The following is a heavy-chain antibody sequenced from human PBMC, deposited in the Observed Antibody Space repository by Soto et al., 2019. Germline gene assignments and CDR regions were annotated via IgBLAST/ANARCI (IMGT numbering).Heavy chain of an antibody. CDR1: GLSLSNARMG. V-gene: IGHV2-26*01. Sequence: GSGPTLVNPTETLTLTCTVSGLSLSNARMGVSWIRQPPGKALEWLAHIFSNDEKSYSTSLKSRLTISKDTSKNQVVLTMTNMDPVDTATYYCARMEGYYYGMDVWGQGTTVTVS. CDR3: ARMEGYYYGMDV. CDR2: IFSNDEK. J-gene: IGHJ6*02.